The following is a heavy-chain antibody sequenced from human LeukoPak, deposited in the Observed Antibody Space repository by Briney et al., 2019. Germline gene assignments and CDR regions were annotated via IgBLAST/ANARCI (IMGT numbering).Heavy chain of an antibody. D-gene: IGHD6-19*01. Sequence: GGSLRLSCAASGFNFDDYAMHWVRQAPGKGLEWVSGISWNSGRIGYADSVKGRFTISRDSAKNSLYLQMNNMRVDDTAVYYCARVAGWHWFDPWGQGTLVTVSS. CDR1: GFNFDDYA. J-gene: IGHJ5*02. CDR2: ISWNSGRI. V-gene: IGHV3-9*01. CDR3: ARVAGWHWFDP.